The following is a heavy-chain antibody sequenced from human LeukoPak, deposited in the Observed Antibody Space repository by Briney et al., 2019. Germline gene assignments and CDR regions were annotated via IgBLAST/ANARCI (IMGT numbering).Heavy chain of an antibody. V-gene: IGHV3-23*01. CDR2: ISGSGGST. J-gene: IGHJ3*02. Sequence: SGGSLRLSCAASGFAFSSYGMTWVRQAPGKGLEWVSAISGSGGSTYYADSVKGRFTISRDNSKNTLYLQMNSLRAEDTAVYYCAKVNGAVAGTRGAFDIWGQGTMVTVSS. CDR3: AKVNGAVAGTRGAFDI. D-gene: IGHD6-19*01. CDR1: GFAFSSYG.